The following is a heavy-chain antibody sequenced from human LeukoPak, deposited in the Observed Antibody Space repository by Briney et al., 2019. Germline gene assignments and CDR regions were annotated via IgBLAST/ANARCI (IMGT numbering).Heavy chain of an antibody. CDR2: IYYSGST. Sequence: SETLSLTCTVPGGSVSSGGYYLSWIRQHPGKGLEWIGYIYYSGSTYYNPSLKSRVTISVDTSKNQFSLKLSSVTAADTAVYYCARVLRFEYYFDYWGQGTLVTVSS. V-gene: IGHV4-31*03. CDR1: GGSVSSGGYY. D-gene: IGHD3-3*01. J-gene: IGHJ4*02. CDR3: ARVLRFEYYFDY.